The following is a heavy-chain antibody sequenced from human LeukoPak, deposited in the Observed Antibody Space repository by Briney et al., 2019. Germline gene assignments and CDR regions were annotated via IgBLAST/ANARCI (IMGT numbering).Heavy chain of an antibody. CDR3: ATADSGSYYSGFDY. CDR1: GFTVSSNY. J-gene: IGHJ4*02. Sequence: PGGSLRLSCAASGFTVSSNYMSWVRQALGKGLEWVSVVYSGGSTHYADSVKGRFTISRDNSKNTLYLHMNSLRAEDTAVYYCATADSGSYYSGFDYWGQGTLVTVSS. D-gene: IGHD1-26*01. CDR2: VYSGGST. V-gene: IGHV3-66*01.